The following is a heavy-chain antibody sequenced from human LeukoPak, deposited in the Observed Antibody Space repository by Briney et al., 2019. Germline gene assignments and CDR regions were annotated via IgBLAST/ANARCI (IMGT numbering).Heavy chain of an antibody. CDR2: INPNSGGT. CDR3: ARGLPGGSASGGSNWFDP. V-gene: IGHV1-2*02. CDR1: GYTFTGYY. Sequence: ASVKVSCKASGYTFTGYYMHWVRQAPGQGLEWMGWINPNSGGTNYAQKFQGRVTMTRDTSISTAYMELSRLRSDDTAVYYCARGLPGGSASGGSNWFDPWGQGTLVTVSS. D-gene: IGHD3-10*01. J-gene: IGHJ5*02.